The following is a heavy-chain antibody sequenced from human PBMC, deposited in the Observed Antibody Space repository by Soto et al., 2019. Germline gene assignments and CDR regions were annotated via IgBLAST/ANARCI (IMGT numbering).Heavy chain of an antibody. Sequence: GESLRISCKGSENSFASHWNSWVRQMNGKGLEWMGRIDPSDSYTNYSPSFQGHVTISADKSISTAYLQWSSLKASDTAMYYCARHLGSSYSFDYWGQGTLVTVSS. CDR3: ARHLGSSYSFDY. CDR1: ENSFASHW. V-gene: IGHV5-10-1*01. CDR2: IDPSDSYT. J-gene: IGHJ4*02. D-gene: IGHD6-6*01.